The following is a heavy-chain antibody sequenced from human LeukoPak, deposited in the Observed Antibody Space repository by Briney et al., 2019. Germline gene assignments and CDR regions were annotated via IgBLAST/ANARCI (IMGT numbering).Heavy chain of an antibody. CDR3: AKDRSCTNDICRGDFDY. CDR2: ISGSGGST. D-gene: IGHD2-8*01. Sequence: GGSPRLSCAASGFTFSSYAVSWVRQAPGKGLEWVSSISGSGGSTYSADSVKGRFTISRDNSKNTLYLQMNSLRAEDTALYYCAKDRSCTNDICRGDFDYWGQGTLVTVSS. CDR1: GFTFSSYA. V-gene: IGHV3-23*01. J-gene: IGHJ4*02.